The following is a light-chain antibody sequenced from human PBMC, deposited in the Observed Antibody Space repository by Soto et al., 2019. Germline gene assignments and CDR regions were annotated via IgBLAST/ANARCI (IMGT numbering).Light chain of an antibody. J-gene: IGKJ4*01. CDR3: QQYGNRPRT. V-gene: IGKV1-33*01. Sequence: DIQMTQSPSSLSASVGDRVTITCQASQGISNYLNWYQQKPGKAPKLLIYDASNLQTGVPSRFSGSGSGTEFSFTISSLQPEDIATYYCQQYGNRPRTFGGGTKVEIK. CDR2: DAS. CDR1: QGISNY.